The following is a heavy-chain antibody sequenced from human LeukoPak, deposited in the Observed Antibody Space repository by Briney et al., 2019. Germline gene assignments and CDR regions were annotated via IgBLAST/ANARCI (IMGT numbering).Heavy chain of an antibody. CDR3: SRHIVGARTYFDY. CDR2: ITSKAYGATT. D-gene: IGHD1-26*01. CDR1: GFTFGDYA. J-gene: IGHJ4*02. Sequence: PGGSLRLSCTASGFTFGDYAMSWVRQAPGKGLEWVGFITSKAYGATTDYVASVKGRFTISRDDSKSIAYLQMNSLKIEDTAVYYCSRHIVGARTYFDYWGQGALVTVSS. V-gene: IGHV3-49*04.